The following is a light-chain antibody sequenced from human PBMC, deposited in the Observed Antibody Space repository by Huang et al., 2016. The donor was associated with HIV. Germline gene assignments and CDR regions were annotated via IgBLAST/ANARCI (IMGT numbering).Light chain of an antibody. V-gene: IGKV1-5*03. J-gene: IGKJ2*01. CDR1: QSVSTS. CDR3: QQYKSYSVT. Sequence: DIQMTQSPSTLSASIGDRVTITCRASQSVSTSLAWYHHKPGRAPKFLIYKASSLETGVPSRFNGSGAGTEFTLTISSLQPDDFATYYCQQYKSYSVTFGQGTKLEIK. CDR2: KAS.